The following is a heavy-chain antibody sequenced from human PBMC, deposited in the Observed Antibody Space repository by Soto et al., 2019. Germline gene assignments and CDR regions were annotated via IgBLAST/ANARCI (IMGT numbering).Heavy chain of an antibody. CDR2: IYYSGST. CDR1: GGSISSGGYY. Sequence: SETLSLTCTVSGGSISSGGYYWSWIRQHPGKGLEWIGYIYYSGSTYYNPSLKSRVTISVDTSKNQFSLKLSSVTAADTAVYYCARLDYGDYHYFDYWGQGTLVTVSS. J-gene: IGHJ4*02. V-gene: IGHV4-31*03. D-gene: IGHD4-17*01. CDR3: ARLDYGDYHYFDY.